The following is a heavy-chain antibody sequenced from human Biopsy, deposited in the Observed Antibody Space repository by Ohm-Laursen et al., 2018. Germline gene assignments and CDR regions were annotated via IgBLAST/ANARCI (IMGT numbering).Heavy chain of an antibody. J-gene: IGHJ5*02. CDR3: ARGDYFDSNGYFWFDP. Sequence: TLSLTYTVSGVSISSGGSYWRWLRQRPGKGLEWIGYIFNSANTYYNPSLKNLITISGDTSKNQFSLKLNSVTAADTAVYYCARGDYFDSNGYFWFDPWGRGTLVTVSS. D-gene: IGHD3-22*01. CDR2: IFNSANT. V-gene: IGHV4-31*01. CDR1: GVSISSGGSY.